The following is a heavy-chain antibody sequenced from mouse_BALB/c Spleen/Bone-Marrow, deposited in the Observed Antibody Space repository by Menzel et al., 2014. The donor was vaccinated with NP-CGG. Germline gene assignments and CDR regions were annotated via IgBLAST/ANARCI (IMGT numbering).Heavy chain of an antibody. CDR1: GFNIKDTY. Sequence: VQLQQSGAELVKPGASVKLSCTASGFNIKDTYMHWVKQRPEQGLEWIGRIDPANGNTKYDPKFQGKATITADTSSNTACLQISSVTSEDTAVNDWARYYDYDVGYWGQGTTLTVSS. CDR3: ARYYDYDVGY. D-gene: IGHD2-4*01. V-gene: IGHV14-3*02. CDR2: IDPANGNT. J-gene: IGHJ2*01.